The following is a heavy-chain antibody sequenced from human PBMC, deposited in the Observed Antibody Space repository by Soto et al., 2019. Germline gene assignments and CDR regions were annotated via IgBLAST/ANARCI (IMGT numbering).Heavy chain of an antibody. V-gene: IGHV4-59*01. Sequence: QVQLQESGPGLVKPSETLSLTCTVSGGSISGYYWSWIRQPPGKGLEWSGHSYYSGSTNYYPSLKRLVIISVDTSKNQFSLKLTSVTAADTAVYYCARGVKRGRTVTCRDYGMGVWGQGTTVTVSS. D-gene: IGHD4-17*01. CDR3: ARGVKRGRTVTCRDYGMGV. CDR2: SYYSGST. J-gene: IGHJ6*02. CDR1: GGSISGYY.